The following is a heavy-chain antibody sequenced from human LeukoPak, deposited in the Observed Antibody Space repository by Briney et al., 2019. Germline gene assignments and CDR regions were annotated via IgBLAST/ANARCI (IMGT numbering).Heavy chain of an antibody. V-gene: IGHV3-33*01. D-gene: IGHD4-17*01. CDR3: AREGVANDYGDPAYYGMDV. CDR2: IWYDGSNK. CDR1: GFTFRSYG. Sequence: GRSLRLSCAASGFTFRSYGMHWVRQAPGKGLEWVAVIWYDGSNKYYAGSMKGRFTISRDNSKNTLYLQMNSLRAEDTAVYYCAREGVANDYGDPAYYGMDVWGQGTTVTVSS. J-gene: IGHJ6*02.